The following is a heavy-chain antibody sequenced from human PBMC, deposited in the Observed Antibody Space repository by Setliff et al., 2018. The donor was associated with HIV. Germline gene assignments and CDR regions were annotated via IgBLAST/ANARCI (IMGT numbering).Heavy chain of an antibody. D-gene: IGHD6-25*01. J-gene: IGHJ4*02. CDR3: ARGSSGWPYYFDY. CDR1: GFTFNNHA. V-gene: IGHV3-23*01. Sequence: GSLRLSCEASGFTFNNHAMTWVRQAPGKGLEWVSAIGRTPGTIYYADSVKGRFAISRDNAKNSLYLQMDSLRAEDTAVYYCARGSSGWPYYFDYWGQGTLVTVSS. CDR2: IGRTPGTI.